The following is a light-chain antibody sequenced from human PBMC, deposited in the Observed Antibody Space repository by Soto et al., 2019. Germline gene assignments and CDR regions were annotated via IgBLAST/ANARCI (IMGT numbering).Light chain of an antibody. CDR3: QQLFDCPIT. CDR1: HDIINY. J-gene: IGKJ5*01. Sequence: DIQMTQSPSSLSASIGYRVTITCRSIHDIINYLSFYQQKPLKTPKLLIYSAASLQIGVPSRFSATVAGTEFIRTITSLQPEDFATYYCQQLFDCPITFGQGTRLEIK. V-gene: IGKV1-17*01. CDR2: SAA.